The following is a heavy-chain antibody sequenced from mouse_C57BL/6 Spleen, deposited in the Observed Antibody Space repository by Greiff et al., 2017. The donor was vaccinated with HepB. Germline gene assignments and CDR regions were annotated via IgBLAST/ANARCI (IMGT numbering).Heavy chain of an antibody. CDR2: ISNGGGST. Sequence: EVMLVESGGGLVQPGGSLKLSCAASGFTFSDYYMYWVRQTPEKRLEWVAYISNGGGSTYYPDTVKGRFTISRDNAKNTLYLQMSRLKSEDTAMYYCARRYEYYAMDYWGQGTSVTVSS. D-gene: IGHD2-12*01. CDR1: GFTFSDYY. J-gene: IGHJ4*01. CDR3: ARRYEYYAMDY. V-gene: IGHV5-12*01.